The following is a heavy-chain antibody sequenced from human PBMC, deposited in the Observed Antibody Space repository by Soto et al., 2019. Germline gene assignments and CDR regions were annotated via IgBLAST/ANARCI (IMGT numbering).Heavy chain of an antibody. CDR1: GFTFSNAW. J-gene: IGHJ6*02. Sequence: GGSLRLSCAASGFTFSNAWMNWVRQAPGKGLEWVGRIKSKTDGGTTDYAAPVKGRFTISRDDSKNTLYLQMNSLKTEDTAVYYCTTDIAARSIYYYYGMDVWGQGTTVTVSS. CDR3: TTDIAARSIYYYYGMDV. D-gene: IGHD6-6*01. V-gene: IGHV3-15*07. CDR2: IKSKTDGGTT.